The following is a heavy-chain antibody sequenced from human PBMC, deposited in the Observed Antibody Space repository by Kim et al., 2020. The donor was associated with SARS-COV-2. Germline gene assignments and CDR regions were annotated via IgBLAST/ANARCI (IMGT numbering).Heavy chain of an antibody. CDR1: GYTFTGYY. CDR3: ARLDIVVVPAAPFGPRAGDYYYYGMDV. D-gene: IGHD2-2*01. CDR2: INPNSGGT. V-gene: IGHV1-2*02. J-gene: IGHJ6*02. Sequence: ASVKVSCKASGYTFTGYYMHWVRQAPGQGLEWMGWINPNSGGTNYAQKFQGRVTMTRDTSISTAYMELSRLRSDDTAVYYCARLDIVVVPAAPFGPRAGDYYYYGMDVWGQGTTVTVSS.